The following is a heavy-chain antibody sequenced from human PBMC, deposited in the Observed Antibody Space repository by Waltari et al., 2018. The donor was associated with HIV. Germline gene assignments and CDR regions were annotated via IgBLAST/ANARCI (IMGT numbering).Heavy chain of an antibody. J-gene: IGHJ4*02. CDR3: GRYDGDGGGFDS. CDR1: GFSFIDYW. CDR2: IKQEGVQP. Sequence: EVQLVDSGGGLVQPGGSLRLSCETSGFSFIDYWMGWVRQAPGKGLGWVVIIKQEGVQPYYVVSMRCRFTGSRDNSGAAMSLHMTSLRADDTAVDYCGRYDGDGGGFDSWGQGTLVSVSS. D-gene: IGHD4-17*01. V-gene: IGHV3-7*01.